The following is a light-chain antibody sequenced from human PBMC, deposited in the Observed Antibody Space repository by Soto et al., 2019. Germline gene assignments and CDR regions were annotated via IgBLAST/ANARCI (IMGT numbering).Light chain of an antibody. CDR2: EVS. CDR1: SSDVGAYNY. Sequence: QSALTQPASVSGSPGQSITIYCTGTSSDVGAYNYVSWYQQHPGKAPKLMIYEVSNRSSGFSNRFSGSKSGSTASLTISGLQPEDEADYYCSSYTSSSTPYVFGTGTKLIVL. J-gene: IGLJ1*01. CDR3: SSYTSSSTPYV. V-gene: IGLV2-14*01.